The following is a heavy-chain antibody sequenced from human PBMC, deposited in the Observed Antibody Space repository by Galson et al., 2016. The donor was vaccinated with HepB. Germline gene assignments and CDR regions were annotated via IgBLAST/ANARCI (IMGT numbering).Heavy chain of an antibody. J-gene: IGHJ4*02. CDR3: ARHGPITTHFY. Sequence: SETLSLTCTVSDDSITSSRYYWGWIRQPPGKGLEWIGSLYYSGSTFYNPSLKSRVTLSVDTSKKQFSLKLNSVTAADTAVYYCARHGPITTHFYWGQGTLVIVSS. CDR2: LYYSGST. D-gene: IGHD4-11*01. CDR1: DDSITSSRYY. V-gene: IGHV4-39*01.